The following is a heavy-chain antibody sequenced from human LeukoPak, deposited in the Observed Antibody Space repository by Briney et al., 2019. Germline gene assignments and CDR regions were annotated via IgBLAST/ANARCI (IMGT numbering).Heavy chain of an antibody. Sequence: PSETLSLTCTVSGGSISSSSYYWGWIRQPPGTGLEWIGTIYYSGSTYYNPSLKSRVTISVDTSKNQFSLKLSSVTAADTAVYYCARIFRAYFEYYMDVWGKGTTVTICS. CDR1: GGSISSSSYY. D-gene: IGHD2-21*01. V-gene: IGHV4-39*01. CDR2: IYYSGST. CDR3: ARIFRAYFEYYMDV. J-gene: IGHJ6*03.